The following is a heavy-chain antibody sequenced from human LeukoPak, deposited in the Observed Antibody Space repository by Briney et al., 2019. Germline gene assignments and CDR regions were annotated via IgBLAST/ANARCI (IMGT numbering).Heavy chain of an antibody. CDR1: GGSISSSRYY. CDR2: MYYSGST. CDR3: ATVSDQLDY. J-gene: IGHJ4*02. D-gene: IGHD1-1*01. Sequence: SETLSLTCTVSGGSISSSRYYWGWIRQPPGKGLEWIGSMYYSGSTYYNPSLKSRVTISVDTSKNHFSLKLGSVTAADTAVYYCATVSDQLDYWGQGTLVTVSA. V-gene: IGHV4-39*02.